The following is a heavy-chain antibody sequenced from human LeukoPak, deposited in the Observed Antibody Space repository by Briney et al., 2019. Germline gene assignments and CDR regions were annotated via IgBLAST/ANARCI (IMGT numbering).Heavy chain of an antibody. CDR3: ARHGLYQDYGY. J-gene: IGHJ4*02. V-gene: IGHV4-39*01. CDR1: GGSISSSSYY. D-gene: IGHD3-16*01. CDR2: IYYSGST. Sequence: PSETLSLTCTISGGSISSSSYYWCWIRQPPGKGLEWIGSIYYSGSTHYNPSLKSRVTISLDMSKNQFSLRLTSVTAADTAIYYCARHGLYQDYGYWGQGILVTVSS.